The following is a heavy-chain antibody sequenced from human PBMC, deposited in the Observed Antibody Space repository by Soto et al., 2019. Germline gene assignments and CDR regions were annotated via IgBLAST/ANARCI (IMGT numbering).Heavy chain of an antibody. J-gene: IGHJ4*02. CDR1: GFTFSSYS. Sequence: GGSLRLSCAASGFTFSSYSMNWVRQAPGKGLEWVSSISSSSSYIYYADSVKGRFTISRDNSRNTLYLQMTGLRAEDTARYYCAKEQYSGAGPDYWGQGTLVTVSS. CDR3: AKEQYSGAGPDY. CDR2: ISSSSSYI. D-gene: IGHD3-10*01. V-gene: IGHV3-21*04.